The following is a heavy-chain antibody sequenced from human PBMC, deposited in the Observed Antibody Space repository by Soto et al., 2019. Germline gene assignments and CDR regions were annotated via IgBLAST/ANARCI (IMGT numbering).Heavy chain of an antibody. CDR1: GFTFSSSW. J-gene: IGHJ4*02. D-gene: IGHD6-13*01. CDR3: ARDSSSWYY. CDR2: VSGDGSST. V-gene: IGHV3-74*01. Sequence: GGSLRLSCAASGFTFSSSWMHWVRQAPGKGLVWVSRVSGDGSSTNYADSVKGRFTISRDNAKNTLYLQMNSLRAEDTAVYFCARDSSSWYYWGQGTLVTVSS.